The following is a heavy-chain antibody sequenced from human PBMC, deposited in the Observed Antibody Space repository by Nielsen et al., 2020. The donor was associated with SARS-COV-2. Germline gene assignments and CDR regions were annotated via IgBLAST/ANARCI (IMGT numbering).Heavy chain of an antibody. CDR1: GGSISSGDYY. CDR2: IYYSGST. CDR3: ARDASPDYGDYPTYYGMDV. D-gene: IGHD4-17*01. J-gene: IGHJ6*02. V-gene: IGHV4-30-4*01. Sequence: SETLSLTCTVSGGSISSGDYYWSWIRQPPGKGLEWIGYIYYSGSTYYNPSLKSRVTISVDTSKNQFSLKLSSVTAADTAVYYCARDASPDYGDYPTYYGMDVWGQGTTVTVSS.